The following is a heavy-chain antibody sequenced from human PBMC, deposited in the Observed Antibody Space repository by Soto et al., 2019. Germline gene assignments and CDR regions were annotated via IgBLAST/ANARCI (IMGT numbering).Heavy chain of an antibody. CDR3: ARPRTVATTKGYAY. J-gene: IGHJ4*02. CDR2: IIPIFGTI. CDR1: GGTFSNYP. Sequence: QVQLVQSGAEVKKPGSSVKVSCEASGGTFSNYPFTSVRQAPGQGLEWMGGIIPIFGTITYAQKFQGRVTISADESTSVVYMEMSDLTSEDTAVYYCARPRTVATTKGYAYWGQGTLVTVSS. D-gene: IGHD1-1*01. V-gene: IGHV1-69*01.